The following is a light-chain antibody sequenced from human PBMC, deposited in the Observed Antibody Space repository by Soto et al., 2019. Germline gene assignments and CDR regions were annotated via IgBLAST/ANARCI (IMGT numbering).Light chain of an antibody. J-gene: IGKJ1*01. Sequence: DIQMTQSPSTLSASVGDRVTITCRASQSISTWLAWYQQKPGKAPNLLIYKASNLESGVPLRFSGTVSGTEFTLTISSLQPDDFATYYCQQYNDFPWTFGQGTKVQIE. CDR3: QQYNDFPWT. CDR2: KAS. CDR1: QSISTW. V-gene: IGKV1-5*03.